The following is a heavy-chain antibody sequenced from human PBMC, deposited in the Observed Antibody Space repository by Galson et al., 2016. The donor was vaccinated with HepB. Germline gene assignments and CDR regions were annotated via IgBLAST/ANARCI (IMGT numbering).Heavy chain of an antibody. J-gene: IGHJ4*02. CDR1: GFAFSSHW. V-gene: IGHV3-74*01. Sequence: SLRLSCAASGFAFSSHWMHWVRQAPGKGLMWVARINSDGTISNYADSVKGRFTISRDNAKNTLYLQMNSLRPDDTAFYYCTKGLPYGTTWVGAFDSWGQGVLVTVSS. D-gene: IGHD3-10*01. CDR3: TKGLPYGTTWVGAFDS. CDR2: INSDGTIS.